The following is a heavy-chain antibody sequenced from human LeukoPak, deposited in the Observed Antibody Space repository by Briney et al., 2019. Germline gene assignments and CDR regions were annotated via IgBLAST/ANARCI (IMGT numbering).Heavy chain of an antibody. Sequence: GASVKVSCKASGGTFSSYAISWVRQAPGQGLEWIGGIIPIFGTANYAQKFQGRVTITADEYTSTAYMELSSLRSEDTAVYYCARTNYYDSSGYYFDYWGQGTLVTVSS. CDR1: GGTFSSYA. V-gene: IGHV1-69*13. J-gene: IGHJ4*02. CDR3: ARTNYYDSSGYYFDY. D-gene: IGHD3-22*01. CDR2: IIPIFGTA.